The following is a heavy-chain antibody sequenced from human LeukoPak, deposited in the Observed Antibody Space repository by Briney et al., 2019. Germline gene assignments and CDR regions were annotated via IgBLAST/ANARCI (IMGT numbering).Heavy chain of an antibody. CDR2: ISYDGSNK. V-gene: IGHV3-30-3*01. D-gene: IGHD3-9*01. Sequence: GGSLRLSCAASGFTFSSYAMHWVRQAPGKGLEWVAVISYDGSNKYYADSVKGRFTISRDNSKNTLYLQMNSLRAEDTAVYYCAREYEVRYFDWLFLGYYYGMDVWAKGPRSPSP. CDR1: GFTFSSYA. J-gene: IGHJ6*02. CDR3: AREYEVRYFDWLFLGYYYGMDV.